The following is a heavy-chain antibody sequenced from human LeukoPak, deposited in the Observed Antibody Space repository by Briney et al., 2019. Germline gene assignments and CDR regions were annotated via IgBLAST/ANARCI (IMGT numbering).Heavy chain of an antibody. CDR3: ARGGMISSLDAFDI. CDR1: GGTFSSYA. CDR2: IIPILGIA. V-gene: IGHV1-69*04. Sequence: GASVKVSCKASGGTFSSYAISWVRQAPGQGLEWMGRIIPILGIANYAQKFQGRVTITADKSTSTAYMELSSLRSEDTAVYYCARGGMISSLDAFDIWAKGQWSPSLQ. D-gene: IGHD1-26*01. J-gene: IGHJ3*02.